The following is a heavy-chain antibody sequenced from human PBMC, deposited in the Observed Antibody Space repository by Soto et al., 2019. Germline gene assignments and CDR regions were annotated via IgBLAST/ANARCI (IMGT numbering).Heavy chain of an antibody. V-gene: IGHV3-53*01. CDR3: AREEGGMGTTGTTHFDY. J-gene: IGHJ4*02. CDR2: IYSGGST. Sequence: GGSLRLSCAASGFTVSSNYMSWVRQAPGKGLEWVSVIYSGGSTYYADSVKGRFTISRDNSKNTLYLQMNSLRAEDTAVYYCAREEGGMGTTGTTHFDYWGQGTLVTVSS. D-gene: IGHD1-1*01. CDR1: GFTVSSNY.